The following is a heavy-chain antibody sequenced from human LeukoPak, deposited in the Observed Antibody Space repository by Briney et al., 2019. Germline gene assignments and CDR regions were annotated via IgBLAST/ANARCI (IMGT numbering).Heavy chain of an antibody. D-gene: IGHD6-6*01. V-gene: IGHV3-23*01. CDR1: GFSVSYYG. CDR2: ISGSGDTT. J-gene: IGHJ4*02. Sequence: GGSLTLYCAASGFSVSYYGMSWVGQAAGHGLEWVSTISGSGDTTYYADSVKGRFTISRDNSKNTLYLQMNSLRAEDTAVYYCAKIRESIWQACFDYWGQGTLVTISS. CDR3: AKIRESIWQACFDY.